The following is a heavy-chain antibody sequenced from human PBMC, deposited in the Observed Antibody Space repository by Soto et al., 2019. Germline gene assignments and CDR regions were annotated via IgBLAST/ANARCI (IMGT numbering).Heavy chain of an antibody. CDR3: ARAKTDGRIVVVPAAMSAGKWFDP. CDR1: GGSFSGYY. V-gene: IGHV4-34*01. J-gene: IGHJ5*02. Sequence: SETLSLTCAVYGGSFSGYYWSWIRQPPGKGLEWIGEINHSGSTNYNPSLKSRVTISVDTSKNQFSLKLSSVTAADTAVYYCARAKTDGRIVVVPAAMSAGKWFDPWGQGTLVTVSS. CDR2: INHSGST. D-gene: IGHD2-2*01.